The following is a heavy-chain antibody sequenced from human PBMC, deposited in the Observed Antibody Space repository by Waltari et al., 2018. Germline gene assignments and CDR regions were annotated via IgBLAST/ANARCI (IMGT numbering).Heavy chain of an antibody. CDR3: ARGATVVVPAAMAAAFDI. Sequence: QGLEWMGGIIPIFGTANYAQKFQGRVTITTDESTSTAYMELSSLRSEDTAVYYCARGATVVVPAAMAAAFDIWGQGTMVTVSS. J-gene: IGHJ3*02. V-gene: IGHV1-69*05. D-gene: IGHD2-2*01. CDR2: IIPIFGTA.